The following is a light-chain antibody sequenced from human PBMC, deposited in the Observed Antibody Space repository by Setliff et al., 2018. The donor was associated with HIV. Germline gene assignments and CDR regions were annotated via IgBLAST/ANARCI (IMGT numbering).Light chain of an antibody. Sequence: QSVLTQPASASGLPGQSITISCTGTSSAVGSYSLVSWYQHHPGKAPKVMIYEVTKRPSGVSARFSGSKSGNTASLTISGLQAEDEADYFCSSNTSSSPLYVFATGTKV. J-gene: IGLJ1*01. V-gene: IGLV2-14*02. CDR3: SSNTSSSPLYV. CDR1: SSAVGSYSL. CDR2: EVT.